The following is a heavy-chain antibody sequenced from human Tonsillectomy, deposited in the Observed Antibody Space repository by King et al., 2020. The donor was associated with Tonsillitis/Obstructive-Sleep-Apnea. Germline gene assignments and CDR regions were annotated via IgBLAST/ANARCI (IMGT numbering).Heavy chain of an antibody. J-gene: IGHJ6*03. V-gene: IGHV3-23*04. Sequence: VQLVESGGGLVQPGGSLRLSCSASGFTFSSYAMSWVRQAPGKGLEWVSAISGSGGSKYDTESVKGRFTISRDNSKNTLYLQMNSLRAEDTAVYYCAKMTTVTSGYYYYYMDVWGKGTTVTVSS. D-gene: IGHD4-11*01. CDR3: AKMTTVTSGYYYYYMDV. CDR1: GFTFSSYA. CDR2: ISGSGGSK.